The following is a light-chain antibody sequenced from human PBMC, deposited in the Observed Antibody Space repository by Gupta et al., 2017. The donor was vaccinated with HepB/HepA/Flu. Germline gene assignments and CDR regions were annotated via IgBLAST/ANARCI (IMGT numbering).Light chain of an antibody. CDR2: KAS. CDR3: QQYNSYSPT. V-gene: IGKV1-5*03. CDR1: QSISSW. J-gene: IGKJ1*01. Sequence: IQMTQSPSTLSASVGDRVTISCRASQSISSWLAWYQQNPGKAPKLLIYKASSLESGVPSRFSGSGSETEFTLTISSLQPDDFATYDCQQYNSYSPTFGQGTKVEIK.